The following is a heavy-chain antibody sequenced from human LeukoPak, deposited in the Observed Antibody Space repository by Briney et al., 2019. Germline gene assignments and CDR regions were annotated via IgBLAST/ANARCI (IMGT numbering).Heavy chain of an antibody. CDR2: IYYSGST. CDR3: ARDRRIAAAGDYGMDV. D-gene: IGHD6-13*01. Sequence: SETLSLTCAASGGSLRSGGYSWSWIRQPPGTGLEWIGYIYYSGSTYYNPSLKSRVTISVDRSKNQFSLKLRFVTAADTAVYYCARDRRIAAAGDYGMDVWGQGTTVTVSS. J-gene: IGHJ6*02. CDR1: GGSLRSGGYS. V-gene: IGHV4-30-2*01.